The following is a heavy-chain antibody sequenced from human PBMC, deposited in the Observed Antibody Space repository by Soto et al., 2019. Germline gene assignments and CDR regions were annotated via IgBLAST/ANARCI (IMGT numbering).Heavy chain of an antibody. CDR2: MNPNSGNT. J-gene: IGHJ6*02. Sequence: ASVRVSCKASGYTFTRYDINWVRQAPGQGLEWMGWMNPNSGNTGYAQKFQGRVTMTRNTSISTAYMELSSLRSEDTAVYYCARGQGYSGSYFPRYYYHYGMDVWGQGTTVTVSS. D-gene: IGHD1-26*01. V-gene: IGHV1-8*01. CDR1: GYTFTRYD. CDR3: ARGQGYSGSYFPRYYYHYGMDV.